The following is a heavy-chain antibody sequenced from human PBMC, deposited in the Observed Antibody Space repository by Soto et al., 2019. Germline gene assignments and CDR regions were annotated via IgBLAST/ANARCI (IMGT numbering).Heavy chain of an antibody. CDR2: ISYDGSNK. D-gene: IGHD2-15*01. J-gene: IGHJ4*02. V-gene: IGHV3-30*14. Sequence: GGSLRLSCAASGFTFSSYAMHWVRQAPGKGLEWVAVISYDGSNKYYADSVKGRFTISRENAKNSLYLQMNSLRAGDTAVYYCARSTGLIGYCSGGSCYYPRPAFDYWGQGTLVTVSS. CDR3: ARSTGLIGYCSGGSCYYPRPAFDY. CDR1: GFTFSSYA.